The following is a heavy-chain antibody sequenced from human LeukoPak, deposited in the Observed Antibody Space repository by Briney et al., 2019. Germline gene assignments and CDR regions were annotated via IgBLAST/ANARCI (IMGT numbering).Heavy chain of an antibody. CDR3: ARDTGGGYCSSTSCYSLWGHYYYYMDV. CDR1: GFTSSSYW. CDR2: IKQDGSEK. J-gene: IGHJ6*03. V-gene: IGHV3-7*01. D-gene: IGHD2-2*01. Sequence: GGSLRLSCAASGFTSSSYWMSWVRQAPGKGLEWVANIKQDGSEKYYVDSVKGRFTISRDNAKNSLYLQMNSLRAEDTAVYYCARDTGGGYCSSTSCYSLWGHYYYYMDVWGKGTTVTVSS.